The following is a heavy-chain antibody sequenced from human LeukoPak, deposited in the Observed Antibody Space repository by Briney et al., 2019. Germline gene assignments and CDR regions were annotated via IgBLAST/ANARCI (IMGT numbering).Heavy chain of an antibody. D-gene: IGHD3-9*01. CDR3: ARGGYFDWFVYFDY. CDR2: IYYSGST. CDR1: GGSISSSSYY. Sequence: SETLSLTCTVSGGSISSSSYYWGWIRQPPGKGLEWIGSIYYSGSTNYNPSLKSRVTISVDTSKNQFSLKLSSVTAADTAVYYCARGGYFDWFVYFDYWGQGTLVTVSS. J-gene: IGHJ4*02. V-gene: IGHV4-39*07.